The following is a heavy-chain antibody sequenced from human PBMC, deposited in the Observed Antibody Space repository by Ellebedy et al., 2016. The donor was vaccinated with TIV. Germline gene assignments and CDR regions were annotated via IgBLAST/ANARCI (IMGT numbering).Heavy chain of an antibody. V-gene: IGHV3-33*01. CDR1: GFIFSTYG. D-gene: IGHD3-16*01. CDR2: IWYDGGNK. CDR3: ARDRGRTPDLGWYFDL. Sequence: GESLKISCAASGFIFSTYGMHWVRQAPGKGLEWVAFIWYDGGNKYYADSVKGRFTISRDNSKNTLYLQMNSLRAEDTAVYYCARDRGRTPDLGWYFDLWGRGTLVTVSS. J-gene: IGHJ2*01.